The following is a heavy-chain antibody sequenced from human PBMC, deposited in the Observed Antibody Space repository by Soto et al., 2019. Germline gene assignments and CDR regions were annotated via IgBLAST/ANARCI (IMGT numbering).Heavy chain of an antibody. J-gene: IGHJ4*02. V-gene: IGHV1-18*01. Sequence: GASVKVSCKASGYTFTNYGISWVRQAPGQGLEWMGWISADNGNTEYEQKFQGRVTMTTDTSTSTAYMDLRSLRSDDTAVYYCARAGATVTMQFDNWGQGTPVTVSS. CDR1: GYTFTNYG. CDR3: ARAGATVTMQFDN. D-gene: IGHD4-17*01. CDR2: ISADNGNT.